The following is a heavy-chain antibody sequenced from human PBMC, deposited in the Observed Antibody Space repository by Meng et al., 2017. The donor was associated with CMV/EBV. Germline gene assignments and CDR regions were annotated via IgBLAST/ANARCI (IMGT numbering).Heavy chain of an antibody. CDR3: AKDGVGYCSSTSCSRNNYYYYGMDV. V-gene: IGHV3-33*06. CDR1: GFTFSSYG. Sequence: GGSLRLSCAASGFTFSSYGMHWVRQAPGKGLEGVAVIWYDGSNKYYADSVKGRFTISRDNSKNTLYLQMNSLRAEDTAVYYCAKDGVGYCSSTSCSRNNYYYYGMDVWGQGTTVTVSS. J-gene: IGHJ6*02. D-gene: IGHD2-2*01. CDR2: IWYDGSNK.